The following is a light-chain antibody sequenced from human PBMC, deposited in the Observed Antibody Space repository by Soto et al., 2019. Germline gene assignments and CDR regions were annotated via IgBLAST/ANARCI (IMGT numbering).Light chain of an antibody. V-gene: IGKV1-12*01. Sequence: DIQVTQSPPSVAASVGDRVTITCRASQDIGNWMTWYQQKPGKAPKLLIYSASTLVRGVPSRFSGSGSGTEFTLTISGLQPEDSLTYYCQQAKSFPITFGQGTRLEIK. CDR1: QDIGNW. CDR3: QQAKSFPIT. CDR2: SAS. J-gene: IGKJ5*01.